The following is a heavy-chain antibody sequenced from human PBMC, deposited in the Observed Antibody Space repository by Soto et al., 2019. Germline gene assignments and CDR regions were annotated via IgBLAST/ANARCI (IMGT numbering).Heavy chain of an antibody. Sequence: EVQLVESGGGLVQPGGSLRLSCAASGFTFSSYSMNWVREATGKGLEWVSYISSSSSTIYYADSVKGRFTISRDNAKNSLYLQMNSLRAEDTAMYYCLRGGRHEWELNYFDYWGQGALVTVSS. CDR3: LRGGRHEWELNYFDY. CDR2: ISSSSSTI. J-gene: IGHJ4*02. V-gene: IGHV3-48*01. CDR1: GFTFSSYS. D-gene: IGHD1-26*01.